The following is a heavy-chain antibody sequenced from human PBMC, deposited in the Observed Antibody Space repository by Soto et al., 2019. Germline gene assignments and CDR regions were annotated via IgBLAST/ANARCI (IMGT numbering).Heavy chain of an antibody. V-gene: IGHV1-69*13. CDR3: ASRGIVDCSSTSCYYYYGMDV. Sequence: GASVKVSCKASGGTFSSYAISWVRQAPGQGLEWMGGIIPIFGTANYAQKFQGRVTITADESTSTAYMELSSLRSEDTAVYYCASRGIVDCSSTSCYYYYGMDVWGQGTTVT. J-gene: IGHJ6*02. CDR1: GGTFSSYA. CDR2: IIPIFGTA. D-gene: IGHD2-2*01.